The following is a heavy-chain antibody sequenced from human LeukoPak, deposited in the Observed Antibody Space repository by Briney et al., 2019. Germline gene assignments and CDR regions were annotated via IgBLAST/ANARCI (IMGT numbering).Heavy chain of an antibody. J-gene: IGHJ4*02. Sequence: GGSLRLSCAASGFSFRTYSMSWVREAPGKGPEWVSAIRGSGGSTYYADSVKGRFSISRDNSKNTVSLQMNSLRAEDTAVYYCAKRSDRDSSGYLDYWGQGTPATVSS. D-gene: IGHD3-22*01. CDR2: IRGSGGST. V-gene: IGHV3-23*01. CDR1: GFSFRTYS. CDR3: AKRSDRDSSGYLDY.